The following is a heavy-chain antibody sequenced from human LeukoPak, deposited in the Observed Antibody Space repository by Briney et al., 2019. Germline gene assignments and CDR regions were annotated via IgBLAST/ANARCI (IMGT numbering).Heavy chain of an antibody. CDR2: IYYSGYT. V-gene: IGHV4-39*07. J-gene: IGHJ4*02. Sequence: SETLSLTCTVSGGSISSSSYYWGWIRQPPGTGLEWIGSIYYSGYTNYNPSLKSRVTISVDTSKNQFSLKLSSVTAADTAVYYCARDSSGYYISYYFDYWGQGTLVTVSS. CDR3: ARDSSGYYISYYFDY. CDR1: GGSISSSSYY. D-gene: IGHD3-22*01.